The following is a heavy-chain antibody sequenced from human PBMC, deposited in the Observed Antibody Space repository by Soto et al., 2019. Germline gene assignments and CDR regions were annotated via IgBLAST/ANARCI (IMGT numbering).Heavy chain of an antibody. CDR2: INTGNGNT. D-gene: IGHD3-10*01. CDR3: ARAYGSGTYYNVMTY. V-gene: IGHV1-3*04. Sequence: ASVKVSCKASGYSFSTYATDWARQAPGQSLEWMGWINTGNGNTKYSQNFQGRVTITRDTSASTAYMELSSLRSEDTAVYYCARAYGSGTYYNVMTYWGQGTLVTVSS. J-gene: IGHJ4*02. CDR1: GYSFSTYA.